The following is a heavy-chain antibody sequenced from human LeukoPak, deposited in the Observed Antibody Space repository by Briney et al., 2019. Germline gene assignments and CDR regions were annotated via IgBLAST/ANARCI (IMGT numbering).Heavy chain of an antibody. CDR3: ARHHAHYFYYMAV. CDR1: GDSISSSSYY. CDR2: IYYSGTT. Sequence: ETLSLTCTVSGDSISSSSYYWGWIRQPPGKGLEWIGSIYYSGTTYYTPSLKSRVSISVDTSKNQFSLRLNSPTATDTAVYYCARHHAHYFYYMAVWGKGTTLIVSS. J-gene: IGHJ6*03. V-gene: IGHV4-39*01.